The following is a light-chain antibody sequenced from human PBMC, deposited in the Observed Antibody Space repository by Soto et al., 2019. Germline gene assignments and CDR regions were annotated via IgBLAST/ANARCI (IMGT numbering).Light chain of an antibody. Sequence: DIVMTQSPDSLAVSLGERATINCKSSQSVLYSSNNKNYLAWYQQKPGQPPKLLIYWASTRESGVPDRFSGSGSGTDFTLTISSLQVEDVAVYYCQQYYSTHPLTVGGGTKVDSK. CDR3: QQYYSTHPLT. CDR2: WAS. V-gene: IGKV4-1*01. J-gene: IGKJ4*01. CDR1: QSVLYSSNNKNY.